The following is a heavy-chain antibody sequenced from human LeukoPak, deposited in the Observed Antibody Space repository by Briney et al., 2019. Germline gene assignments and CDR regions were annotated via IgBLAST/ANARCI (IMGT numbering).Heavy chain of an antibody. CDR2: INHSGST. D-gene: IGHD5-18*01. Sequence: SETLSLTCAVYGGSFSGYYWSWIRQSPGKGLEWIGEINHSGSTNYNPSLKSRVTISVDTSKNQFSLKLSSVTAADTAVYYCARLYSYGRVDYWGQGTLVTVSS. J-gene: IGHJ4*02. CDR3: ARLYSYGRVDY. V-gene: IGHV4-34*01. CDR1: GGSFSGYY.